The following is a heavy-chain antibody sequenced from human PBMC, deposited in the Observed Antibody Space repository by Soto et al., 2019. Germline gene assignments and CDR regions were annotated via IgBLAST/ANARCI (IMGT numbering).Heavy chain of an antibody. J-gene: IGHJ4*02. CDR1: GEPISSDHW. Sequence: QVQLQESGPGLVKPSGTLSVTCTVSGEPISSDHWWSWVRQPPGKGLEWIDEIYHSGSTSYNPSLESRVTISVDKSRNQFSLKLNYITAADTAVYYCASARWDYWGQGTLVTVSS. CDR3: ASARWDY. CDR2: IYHSGST. V-gene: IGHV4-4*02.